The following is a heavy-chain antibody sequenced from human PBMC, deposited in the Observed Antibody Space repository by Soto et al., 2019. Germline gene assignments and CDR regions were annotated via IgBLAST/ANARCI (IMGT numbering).Heavy chain of an antibody. D-gene: IGHD3-22*01. CDR2: ISGSGGST. CDR1: GFTFSSYA. CDR3: AKTLYYYDSSGYQ. V-gene: IGHV3-23*01. Sequence: GGSLRLSCAASGFTFSSYAMSWVRQAPGKGLEWVSAISGSGGSTYYAESVKGRFTISRDNSKNTLYLQMNSLRAEDTAVYYCAKTLYYYDSSGYQWGQGTLVTVSS. J-gene: IGHJ4*02.